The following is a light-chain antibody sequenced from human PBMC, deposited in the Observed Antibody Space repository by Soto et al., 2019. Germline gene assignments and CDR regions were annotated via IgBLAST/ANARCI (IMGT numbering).Light chain of an antibody. CDR2: EVS. V-gene: IGLV2-14*01. CDR1: SSDVGGYNY. J-gene: IGLJ2*01. CDR3: SSYTSSSTVL. Sequence: QSVLTQPASVSGSPGQSITISCTGTSSDVGGYNYVSWYQQHPGKAPKLMIYEVSNRPSGVSNRFSGSKSGNTASLTISGLQAEEEADSYCSSYTSSSTVLFGGGTKLTVL.